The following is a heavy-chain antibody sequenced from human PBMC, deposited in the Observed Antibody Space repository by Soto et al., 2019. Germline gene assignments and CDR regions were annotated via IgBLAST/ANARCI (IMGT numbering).Heavy chain of an antibody. CDR3: ARVRRTTIFGVVTEDVFDI. V-gene: IGHV3-74*01. J-gene: IGHJ3*02. CDR1: GFTFSSYG. Sequence: PGGSLRLSCAASGFTFSSYGMHWVRQAPGKGLECVSRISSDGSSTSYADSVKGRFTISRDNAKNTLYLQMNSLRAEDTAVYYCARVRRTTIFGVVTEDVFDIWGQGTMVTVS. CDR2: ISSDGSST. D-gene: IGHD3-3*01.